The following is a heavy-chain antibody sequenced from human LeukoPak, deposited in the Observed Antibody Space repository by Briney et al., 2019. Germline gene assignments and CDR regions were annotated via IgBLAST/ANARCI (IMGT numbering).Heavy chain of an antibody. Sequence: GGSLRLSCAASGFTFTTFGMSWVRQAPGKGLEWVSAISVSGGSTYYADSVKGRFTISRDNSKNTLYLQMNSLRAEDTAVYYCAKMGERYFDWLLVDYYYYMDVWGKGTTVTISS. CDR3: AKMGERYFDWLLVDYYYYMDV. J-gene: IGHJ6*03. CDR1: GFTFTTFG. V-gene: IGHV3-23*01. CDR2: ISVSGGST. D-gene: IGHD3-9*01.